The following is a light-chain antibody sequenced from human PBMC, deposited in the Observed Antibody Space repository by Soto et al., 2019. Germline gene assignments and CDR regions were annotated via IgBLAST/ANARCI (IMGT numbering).Light chain of an antibody. J-gene: IGKJ2*01. CDR3: QQYGNSPPYT. V-gene: IGKV3-20*01. Sequence: EIVLTQSPGTLSLSPGERATLSCRASQSVSSSYLAWYQQKPGQAPRLLIYGASGRATGIPDRFSGSGSGTDFTLTISRLEPEDFAVYYCQQYGNSPPYTFGQGTKLEIK. CDR1: QSVSSSY. CDR2: GAS.